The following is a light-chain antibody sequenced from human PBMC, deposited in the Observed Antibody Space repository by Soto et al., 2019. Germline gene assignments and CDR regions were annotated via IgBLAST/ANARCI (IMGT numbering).Light chain of an antibody. Sequence: DILMTQSPLSLPVIPGEPASISCRSTQSLLHSDGYNYLHWYLQKPGQSPQLLIYLASNRAHGVPDRFSGSGSGTDFTLRISRVEPDDVGIYYCMQAVESPRGFTFGPG. CDR1: QSLLHSDGYNY. V-gene: IGKV2-28*01. J-gene: IGKJ3*01. CDR3: MQAVESPRGFT. CDR2: LAS.